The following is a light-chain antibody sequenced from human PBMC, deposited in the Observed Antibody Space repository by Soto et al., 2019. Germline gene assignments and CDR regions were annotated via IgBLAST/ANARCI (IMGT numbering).Light chain of an antibody. J-gene: IGKJ5*01. CDR2: GIS. CDR1: QSIGSSY. Sequence: DIMLTQSPRILSFFPGESATLSGRASQSIGSSYLGWYQQKPGQAPRLLIFGISSRATGIPDRFSGSGSGTDFTLTISRLEPEDFAVYYCQQYNNWPPITFGQGTRLEIK. CDR3: QQYNNWPPIT. V-gene: IGKV3-20*01.